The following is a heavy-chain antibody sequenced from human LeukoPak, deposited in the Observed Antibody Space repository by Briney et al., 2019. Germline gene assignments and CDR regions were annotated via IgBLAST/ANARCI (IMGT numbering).Heavy chain of an antibody. V-gene: IGHV4-59*01. CDR2: IYYSGST. CDR3: ARGVVGVHYYYYYMDV. J-gene: IGHJ6*03. Sequence: PSETLSLTCTVFGGSISSYYWSWIRQPPGKGLEWIGYIYYSGSTNYNPSLKSRVTISVDTSKNQFSLKLSSVTAADTAVYYCARGVVGVHYYYYYMDVWGKGTTVTVSS. D-gene: IGHD3-16*01. CDR1: GGSISSYY.